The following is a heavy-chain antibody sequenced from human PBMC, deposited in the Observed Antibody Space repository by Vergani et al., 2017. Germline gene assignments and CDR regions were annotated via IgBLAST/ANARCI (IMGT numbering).Heavy chain of an antibody. CDR1: GFTFSSYW. CDR2: INSDGSST. J-gene: IGHJ1*01. V-gene: IGHV3-74*01. D-gene: IGHD3-3*01. CDR3: AREGGYDFWSGYTSEFQH. Sequence: EVQLVESGGGLVQPGGSLRLSCAASGFTFSSYWMHWVRQAPGKGLVWVSRINSDGSSTSYADSVKGRFTISRYNAKNTLYLQMNSLRAEDTAVYYCAREGGYDFWSGYTSEFQHWGQGTLVTVSS.